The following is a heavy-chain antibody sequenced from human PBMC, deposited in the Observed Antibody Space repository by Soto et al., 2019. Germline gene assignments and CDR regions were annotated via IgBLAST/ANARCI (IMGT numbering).Heavy chain of an antibody. CDR1: GYSFTSYW. CDR2: IDPSDSYS. J-gene: IGHJ6*02. V-gene: IGHV5-10-1*01. D-gene: IGHD6-6*01. CDR3: ARQEGSSSDFYYYGMHV. Sequence: GESLKISCKGSGYSFTSYWITWVRQMPGKGLEWMGKIDPSDSYSTYSPSLQGHVTISADKSISTAYLQWSSLKASDTAMYYCARQEGSSSDFYYYGMHVWGQGTTVTVSS.